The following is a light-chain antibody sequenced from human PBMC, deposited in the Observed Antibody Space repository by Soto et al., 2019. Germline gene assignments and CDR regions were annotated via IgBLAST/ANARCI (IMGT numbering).Light chain of an antibody. Sequence: QSALTQPRSVSGSPGQSVTISCTGTSSDVGGYNYVSWYQQHPGKAPKLMIYDVSKRPSGVPDRFSGSKSGNTASLTISGLQAEHEADYYCCSYAGSYTWVFGGGTKVTVL. V-gene: IGLV2-11*01. CDR3: CSYAGSYTWV. CDR1: SSDVGGYNY. J-gene: IGLJ3*02. CDR2: DVS.